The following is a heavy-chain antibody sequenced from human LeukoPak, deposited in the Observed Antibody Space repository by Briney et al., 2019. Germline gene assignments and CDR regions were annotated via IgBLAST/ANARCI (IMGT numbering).Heavy chain of an antibody. V-gene: IGHV4-4*07. CDR3: ASSSGYYSGDAFDI. CDR2: IYTSGST. J-gene: IGHJ3*02. Sequence: SETLSLTCTASGGSISSYYWSWIRQPAGKGLEWIGRIYTSGSTNYNPSLKSRVTMSVDTSKNQFSLKLSSVTAADTAVYYCASSSGYYSGDAFDIWGQGTMVTVSS. CDR1: GGSISSYY. D-gene: IGHD3-22*01.